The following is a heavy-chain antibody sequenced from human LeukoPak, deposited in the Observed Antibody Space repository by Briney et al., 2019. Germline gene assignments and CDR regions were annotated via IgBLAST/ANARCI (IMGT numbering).Heavy chain of an antibody. D-gene: IGHD2-15*01. V-gene: IGHV1-18*01. CDR1: GYTFNTYG. CDR3: ARAGAVVDNWFDP. CDR2: ISGYNGKT. J-gene: IGHJ5*02. Sequence: ASVKVSCKASGYTFNTYGITWVRQAPGQGLEWMGWISGYNGKTKYAQKIQDRVTMTTDTSKTTPYMEPRSLRSDDTAVYYCARAGAVVDNWFDPWGQGTLVTVSS.